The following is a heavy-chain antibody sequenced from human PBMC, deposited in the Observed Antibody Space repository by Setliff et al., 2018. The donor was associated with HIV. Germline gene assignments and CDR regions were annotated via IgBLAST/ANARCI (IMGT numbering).Heavy chain of an antibody. Sequence: SETLSLTCAVYGGTLSGYYWSWIRQPPGKGLEWIGEINHSGSTNYNMSLWSRVTISLDASRNQFSLELISVTAADTAVYYCAGGPGTTSIDYWAQGTLVTVS. CDR3: AGGPGTTSIDY. CDR1: GGTLSGYY. V-gene: IGHV4-34*08. J-gene: IGHJ4*02. D-gene: IGHD1-26*01. CDR2: INHSGST.